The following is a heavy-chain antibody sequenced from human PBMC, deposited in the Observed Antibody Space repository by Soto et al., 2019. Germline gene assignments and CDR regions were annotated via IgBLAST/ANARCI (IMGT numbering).Heavy chain of an antibody. CDR3: ASDGRGEPGSSYMDD. CDR2: TSFDGSNK. CDR1: GFTFSSYA. V-gene: IGHV3-30*04. D-gene: IGHD3-10*01. J-gene: IGHJ6*03. Sequence: QVQLVESGGGLVQPGRSLRLSCAASGFTFSSYAMHWVRQAPGKGLEWVTLTSFDGSNKYYVDSVRGRFTISRDSSKNTMYLQKNSLTAEDAAVYYSASDGRGEPGSSYMDDWGQGTTVTVSS.